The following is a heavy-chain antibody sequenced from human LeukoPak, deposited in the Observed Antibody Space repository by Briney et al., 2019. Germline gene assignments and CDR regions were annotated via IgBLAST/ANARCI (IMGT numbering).Heavy chain of an antibody. V-gene: IGHV3-23*01. D-gene: IGHD2-2*01. CDR1: GFTFSSYA. CDR3: ANVPSSDAYGYCSSTSCRSNFDY. J-gene: IGHJ4*02. CDR2: ISGSGGST. Sequence: GGSLRLSCAASGFTFSSYAMSWVRQAPGKGLEWVSAISGSGGSTYYADSVKGRFTISGDNSKNTLYLQMNSLRAEDTAVYYCANVPSSDAYGYCSSTSCRSNFDYWGQGTLVTVSS.